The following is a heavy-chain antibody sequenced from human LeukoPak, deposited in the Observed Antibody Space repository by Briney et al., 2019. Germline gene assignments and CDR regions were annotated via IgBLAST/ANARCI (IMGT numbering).Heavy chain of an antibody. Sequence: PSETLSLTCTVSGGSISSYYWSWIRQPPGKGLEWIGYIYYSGSTNYNPSLKSRVTISVDTSKNQFSLKLSSVTVADTAVYYCAASRDGYNWAGRVAFDIWGQGTMVTVSS. CDR1: GGSISSYY. V-gene: IGHV4-59*01. CDR2: IYYSGST. D-gene: IGHD5-24*01. J-gene: IGHJ3*02. CDR3: AASRDGYNWAGRVAFDI.